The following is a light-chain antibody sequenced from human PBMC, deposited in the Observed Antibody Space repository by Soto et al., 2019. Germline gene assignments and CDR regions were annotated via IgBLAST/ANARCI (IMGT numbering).Light chain of an antibody. CDR2: AAS. CDR3: LQDYAYPLT. J-gene: IGKJ4*01. Sequence: AIQMTQSPSSLSASVGDRVTVTCRAGQGIGNDLGWYQQKPGAAPKLLIYAASSLQSGVSSRFSGSGSGTDFTLTISSLQPEDFATYYCLQDYAYPLTFGGGTKV. V-gene: IGKV1-6*01. CDR1: QGIGND.